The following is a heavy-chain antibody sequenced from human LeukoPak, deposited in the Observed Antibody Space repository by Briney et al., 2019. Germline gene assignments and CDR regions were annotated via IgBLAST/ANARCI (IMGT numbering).Heavy chain of an antibody. CDR2: IRSDGRNK. CDR1: GFTFSSYGMQFSNYG. J-gene: IGHJ6*03. D-gene: IGHD3-16*01. CDR3: AKLKINYYYYMDV. V-gene: IGHV3-30*02. Sequence: PGGSLRLSCAASGFTFSSYGMQFSNYGMHWVRQAPGKGLEWVAFIRSDGRNKYYSDSVKGRFTISRDNYKNTLYLQMNSLGAEDTAVYYCAKLKINYYYYMDVWGKGTTVIVSS.